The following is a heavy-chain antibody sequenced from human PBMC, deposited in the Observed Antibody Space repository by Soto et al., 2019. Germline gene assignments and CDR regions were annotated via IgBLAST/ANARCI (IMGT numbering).Heavy chain of an antibody. CDR1: GFIFKMYW. Sequence: GGSLRLSCAASGFIFKMYWMHWVRQSPGKGLVWISRIYNDGTYSDYADSARGRFTISRDNVNDTLYLQMNNLRAEDSGLYYCTRGPRPISTGTGAYWGQGTQVTVSS. CDR3: TRGPRPISTGTGAY. V-gene: IGHV3-74*01. J-gene: IGHJ4*02. CDR2: IYNDGTYS. D-gene: IGHD3-10*01.